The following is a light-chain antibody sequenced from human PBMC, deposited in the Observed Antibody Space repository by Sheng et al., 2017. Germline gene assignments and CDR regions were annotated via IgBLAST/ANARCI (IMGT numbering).Light chain of an antibody. J-gene: IGLJ3*02. V-gene: IGLV1-51*02. CDR2: EIH. CDR3: GTWDSSLSAWV. Sequence: QSILTQPPSVSAAPGQTVNISCSGSGSNIGNNFVSWYQQVPRAAPKLVIYEIHKRPSGIPDRFSGSKSGTSATLGITGLQTGDEADFYCGTWDSSLSAWVFGGGTKLTVL. CDR1: GSNIGNNF.